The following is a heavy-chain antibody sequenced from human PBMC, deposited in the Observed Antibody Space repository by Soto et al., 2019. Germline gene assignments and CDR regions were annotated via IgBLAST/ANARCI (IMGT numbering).Heavy chain of an antibody. Sequence: GGSLRLSCAASGFTFSNAWISWVRQAPGKGLEWVGRIKSKTDGGTTDYAAPVKGRFTISRDDSKNTLYLQMNSLKTEDTAVYYCTTLRFLEWPFYGMDVWGQGTTVTVSS. J-gene: IGHJ6*02. CDR2: IKSKTDGGTT. D-gene: IGHD3-3*01. CDR3: TTLRFLEWPFYGMDV. V-gene: IGHV3-15*01. CDR1: GFTFSNAW.